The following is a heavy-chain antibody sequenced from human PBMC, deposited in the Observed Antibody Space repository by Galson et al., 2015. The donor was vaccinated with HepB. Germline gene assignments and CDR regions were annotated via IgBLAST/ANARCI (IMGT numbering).Heavy chain of an antibody. CDR1: GFTFSSYA. CDR3: ARGWGNTAADGLFF. V-gene: IGHV3-30*04. D-gene: IGHD6-13*01. J-gene: IGHJ4*02. Sequence: SLRLSCAASGFTFSSYAMHWVRQAPGKGLEWVAVISYDGSNKYYADSVKGRFTISRDNYKNTLYLQMNSLRAEDTAVYYCARGWGNTAADGLFFWGQGTLVTVSS. CDR2: ISYDGSNK.